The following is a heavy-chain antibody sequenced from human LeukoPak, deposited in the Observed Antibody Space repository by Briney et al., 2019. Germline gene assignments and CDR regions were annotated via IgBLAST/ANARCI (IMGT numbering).Heavy chain of an antibody. CDR2: FDPEDGET. V-gene: IGHV1-24*01. Sequence: ASVKVSCKVSGYTLTELSMHWVRQAPGKGLEWIGGFDPEDGETIYAQKFQGRVTMTEDTSTDTAYMELSSLRSEDTAVYYCATGEYDSSGYPYFDYWGQGTLVTVSS. CDR3: ATGEYDSSGYPYFDY. CDR1: GYTLTELS. J-gene: IGHJ4*02. D-gene: IGHD3-22*01.